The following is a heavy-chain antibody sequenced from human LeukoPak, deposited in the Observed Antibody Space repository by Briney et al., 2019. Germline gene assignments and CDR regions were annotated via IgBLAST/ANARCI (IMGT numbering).Heavy chain of an antibody. CDR1: GFTVSSNY. D-gene: IGHD3-10*01. V-gene: IGHV3-53*01. CDR3: ARQHPMVRGVIIQGAFDI. J-gene: IGHJ3*02. CDR2: IYSGGST. Sequence: GGSLRLSCAASGFTVSSNYMSWVRQAPGKGLEWVSVIYSGGSTYYADSVKGRFTISRDNSKNTLYLQMNSLRAEDTAVCYCARQHPMVRGVIIQGAFDIWGQGTMVTVSS.